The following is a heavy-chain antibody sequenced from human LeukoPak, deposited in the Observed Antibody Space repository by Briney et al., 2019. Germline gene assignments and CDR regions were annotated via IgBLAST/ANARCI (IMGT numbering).Heavy chain of an antibody. Sequence: GGSLRLSCAASGFTFSTYWMSWVRQAPGKGLEWVANIKGDGSERNYVDSVKGRFTISRDNAKNSLYLQINSLRAEDTVVYYCARDSPFGGNWGQGTLVTVSS. V-gene: IGHV3-7*01. D-gene: IGHD4-23*01. J-gene: IGHJ4*02. CDR3: ARDSPFGGN. CDR2: IKGDGSER. CDR1: GFTFSTYW.